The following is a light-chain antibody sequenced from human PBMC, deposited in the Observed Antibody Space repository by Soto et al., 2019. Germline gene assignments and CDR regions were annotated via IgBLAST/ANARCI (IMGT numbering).Light chain of an antibody. J-gene: IGLJ2*01. CDR2: DVS. V-gene: IGLV2-14*01. CDR3: SSYTSSSPR. CDR1: SSDVGGYNY. Sequence: QSALTQPASVSGSPGQSITISCTGTSSDVGGYNYVSWYQQHPGKAPKLMIYDVSNRPSGVSNRFSGSKSGNTASLTISGVQGEDEAYYYCSSYTSSSPRFGGGTKLNFL.